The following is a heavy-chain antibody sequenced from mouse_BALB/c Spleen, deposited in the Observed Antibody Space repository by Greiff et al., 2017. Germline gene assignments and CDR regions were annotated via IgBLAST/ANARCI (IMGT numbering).Heavy chain of an antibody. V-gene: IGHV14-3*02. J-gene: IGHJ2*01. CDR2: IDPANGNT. Sequence: EVQLQQSGAELVKPGASVKLSCTASGFNIKDTYMHWVKQRPEQGLEWIGRIDPANGNTKYDPKFQGKATITADTSSNTAYLQLSSLTSEDTAVYYCARDYEGYYWGYFDYWGQGTTLTVSS. CDR1: GFNIKDTY. CDR3: ARDYEGYYWGYFDY. D-gene: IGHD2-3*01.